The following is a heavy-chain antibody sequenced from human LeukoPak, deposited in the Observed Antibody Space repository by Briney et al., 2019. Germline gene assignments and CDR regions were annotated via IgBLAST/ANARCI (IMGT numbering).Heavy chain of an antibody. Sequence: GFLRLSCAASGFTFSSFDMHWVRQPTGQGLEWVSTIGTASDTYYPGSVEGRFTLSRDNAKNSLYLQMNSLTAGDTAVYYCARGPPRGKYYYMDVWGQGTTVTVSS. CDR2: IGTASDT. CDR3: ARGPPRGKYYYMDV. V-gene: IGHV3-13*01. D-gene: IGHD1-1*01. CDR1: GFTFSSFD. J-gene: IGHJ6*03.